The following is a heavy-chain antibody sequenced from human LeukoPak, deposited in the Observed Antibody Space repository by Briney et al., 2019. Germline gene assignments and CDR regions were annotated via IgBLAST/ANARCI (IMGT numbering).Heavy chain of an antibody. J-gene: IGHJ4*02. CDR3: ARELYGAAGGDYFDY. Sequence: SETLSLTGTVSGGSISSYYWSSIRQPAEKGLEWIGRIYTSGSTNYNPSLKSRVTVSVDTSKNQFSLKLSSVTAADTAVYYCARELYGAAGGDYFDYWGQGTLVTVSS. CDR1: GGSISSYY. V-gene: IGHV4-4*07. CDR2: IYTSGST. D-gene: IGHD3-16*01.